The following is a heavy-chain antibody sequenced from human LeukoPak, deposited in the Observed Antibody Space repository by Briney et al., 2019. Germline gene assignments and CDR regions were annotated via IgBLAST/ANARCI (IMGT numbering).Heavy chain of an antibody. CDR3: ARVDSGNYDY. CDR1: GFTFSPYA. D-gene: IGHD1-26*01. V-gene: IGHV3-23*01. CDR2: IDGSDGAS. J-gene: IGHJ4*02. Sequence: GGSLRLSCAASGFTFSPYAMSWVRQAPGKGLEYVSSIDGSDGASYYADSVKGWFTISRDNSKNTLFLQMNSLRVEDTAVYYCARVDSGNYDYWGQGTLLTVSS.